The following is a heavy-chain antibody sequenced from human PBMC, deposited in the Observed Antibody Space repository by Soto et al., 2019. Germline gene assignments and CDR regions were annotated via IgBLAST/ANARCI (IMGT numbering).Heavy chain of an antibody. Sequence: KPGGSLRLSCAASGFTFSNAWMSWVRQAPGKGLEWVGRIKSNTDGGTTDYAAPVKGRFTISRDDSKNTLYLQMNSLKTEDTAVYYCTTAVAGVFDYWGQGTLVTVSS. CDR1: GFTFSNAW. V-gene: IGHV3-15*01. J-gene: IGHJ4*02. CDR3: TTAVAGVFDY. D-gene: IGHD6-19*01. CDR2: IKSNTDGGTT.